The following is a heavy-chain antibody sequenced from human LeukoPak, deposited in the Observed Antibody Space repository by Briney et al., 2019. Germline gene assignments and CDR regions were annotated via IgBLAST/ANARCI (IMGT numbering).Heavy chain of an antibody. CDR2: INHSGST. CDR3: TSNYYGSGLI. CDR1: GGSFSGYY. D-gene: IGHD3-10*01. V-gene: IGHV4-34*01. J-gene: IGHJ3*02. Sequence: SETLSLTCAVYGGSFSGYYWSWIRQPPGKGLEWIGEINHSGSTNYNPSLKSRVTISVDTSKNQFSLKLSSVTAADTAVYYCTSNYYGSGLIWGQGTMVTVSS.